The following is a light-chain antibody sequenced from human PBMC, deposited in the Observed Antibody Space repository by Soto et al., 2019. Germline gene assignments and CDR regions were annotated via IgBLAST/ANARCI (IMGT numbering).Light chain of an antibody. J-gene: IGLJ2*01. CDR3: QSYDSSLSGVV. CDR2: GNS. V-gene: IGLV1-40*01. CDR1: SSNIGAGYD. Sequence: QSVLTQPPSVSGAPGQRVTISCTGSSSNIGAGYDVHWYQQLPGTARKLLIYGNSNRPSGVPDRFSGSKSGTSASLAITGLQAEDEAEYYCQSYDSSLSGVVFGGGTKLTVL.